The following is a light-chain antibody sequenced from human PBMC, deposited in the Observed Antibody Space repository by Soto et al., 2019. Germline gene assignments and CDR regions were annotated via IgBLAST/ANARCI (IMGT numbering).Light chain of an antibody. CDR1: QDIKHQ. CDR2: FES. V-gene: IGKV1-17*01. J-gene: IGKJ4*01. Sequence: DIQMTQSPSSLSASVGDRVTITCRTSQDIKHQLAWYQHKSGKDHKRLFYFESNLESWVPSRFCGGGFGTEFTLTISSLQPEDFATYSCQQHDSYTRPFGGGTKVEI. CDR3: QQHDSYTRP.